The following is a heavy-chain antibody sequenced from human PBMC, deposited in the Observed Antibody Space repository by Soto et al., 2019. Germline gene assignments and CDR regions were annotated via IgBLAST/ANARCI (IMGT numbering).Heavy chain of an antibody. J-gene: IGHJ4*02. CDR1: GFTFSSYS. D-gene: IGHD5-12*01. CDR2: ISSSSSYI. V-gene: IGHV3-21*01. Sequence: GGSLRLSCAASGFTFSSYSMNWVRQAPGKGLEWVSSISSSSSYIYYADSVKGRFTISRDNAKNSLYLQTNSLRAEDTAVYYCSREDIVATWTKFDYWGQGTLVTVSS. CDR3: SREDIVATWTKFDY.